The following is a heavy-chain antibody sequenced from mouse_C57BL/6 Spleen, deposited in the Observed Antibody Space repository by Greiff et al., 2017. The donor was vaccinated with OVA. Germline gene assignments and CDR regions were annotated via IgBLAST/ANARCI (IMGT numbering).Heavy chain of an antibody. Sequence: EVMLVESEGGLVQPGSSMKLSCTASGFTFSDYYMAWVRQVPEKGLEWVANINSDGSSTYYLDSLKSRFIITRDTAKNILYLEMSSLKSEDTATYYCAREGITTVVADWYFDVWGTGTTVTVSS. D-gene: IGHD1-1*01. CDR1: GFTFSDYY. CDR2: INSDGSST. V-gene: IGHV5-16*01. CDR3: AREGITTVVADWYFDV. J-gene: IGHJ1*03.